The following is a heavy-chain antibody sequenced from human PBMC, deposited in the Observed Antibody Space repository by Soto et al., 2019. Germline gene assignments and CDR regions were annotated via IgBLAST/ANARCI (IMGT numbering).Heavy chain of an antibody. V-gene: IGHV1-18*01. CDR1: GYTFTSYG. CDR3: AMYIWDGEDYYYYYLDV. J-gene: IGHJ6*03. D-gene: IGHD3-10*01. CDR2: ISAYNGNT. Sequence: QVQLVQSGAEVKKPGASVKVSCKASGYTFTSYGISWVRQAPGQGLEWMGWISAYNGNTNYAQKLQGRVTMTTDTSTSTAYMELMSLRSDDTAVYYCAMYIWDGEDYYYYYLDVWGKGTTVTVSS.